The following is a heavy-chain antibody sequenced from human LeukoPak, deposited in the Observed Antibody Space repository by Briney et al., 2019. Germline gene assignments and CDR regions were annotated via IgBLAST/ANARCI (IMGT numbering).Heavy chain of an antibody. V-gene: IGHV4-4*09. CDR2: IYTSGST. CDR3: ARLLVDYFDY. J-gene: IGHJ4*02. CDR1: GGSISSYY. D-gene: IGHD1-26*01. Sequence: PSETLSLTCTVSGGSISSYYWSWIRQPPGKGLEWIGYIYTSGSTNYNPSLKSRVTISVDTSKNQFSLKLSSVTAADTAVYYCARLLVDYFDYWGQGTLVIVSS.